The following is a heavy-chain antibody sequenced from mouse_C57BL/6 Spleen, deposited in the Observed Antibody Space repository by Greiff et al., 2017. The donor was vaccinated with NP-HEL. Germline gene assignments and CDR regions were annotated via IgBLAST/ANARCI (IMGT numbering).Heavy chain of an antibody. Sequence: EVKLEESGGGLVKPGGSLKLSCAASGFTFSSYAMSWVRQTPEKRLEWVATISDGGSYTYYPDNVKGRFTISRDNAKNNLYLQMSHLKSEDTAMYYCARDGVVATDYAMDYWGQGTSVTVSS. V-gene: IGHV5-4*01. CDR1: GFTFSSYA. CDR2: ISDGGSYT. D-gene: IGHD1-1*01. CDR3: ARDGVVATDYAMDY. J-gene: IGHJ4*01.